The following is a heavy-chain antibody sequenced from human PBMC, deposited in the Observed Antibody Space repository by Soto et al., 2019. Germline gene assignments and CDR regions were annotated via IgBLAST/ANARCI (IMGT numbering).Heavy chain of an antibody. Sequence: EVQLLESGEGLVQPGGSLRLSCVASGFSIRDYAMSWVRQAPGKGVEWVSAISGSGGSTFYADSVKGRFTISRDNSKNTLYLQLNSLRAEDTAVYYCAKVLLAARGFDYWGKGTLVTVSS. CDR1: GFSIRDYA. CDR3: AKVLLAARGFDY. J-gene: IGHJ4*02. D-gene: IGHD2-15*01. CDR2: ISGSGGST. V-gene: IGHV3-23*01.